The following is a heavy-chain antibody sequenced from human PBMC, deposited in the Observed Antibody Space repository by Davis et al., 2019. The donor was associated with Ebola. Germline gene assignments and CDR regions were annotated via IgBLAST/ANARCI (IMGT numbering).Heavy chain of an antibody. D-gene: IGHD3-9*01. J-gene: IGHJ6*04. CDR1: GGSISSYY. CDR3: ARDRGDILTGYLYYYYGMDV. CDR2: IYYSGST. V-gene: IGHV4-59*01. Sequence: SETLSLTCTVSGGSISSYYWSWIRQPPGKGLEWIGYIYYSGSTNYNPSLKSRVTISVDTSKNQFSLKLSSVTAADTAVYYCARDRGDILTGYLYYYYGMDVWGKGTTVTVSS.